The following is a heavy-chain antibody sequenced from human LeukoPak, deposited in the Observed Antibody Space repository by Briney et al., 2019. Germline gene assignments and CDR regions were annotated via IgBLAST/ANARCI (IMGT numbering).Heavy chain of an antibody. CDR1: GFIFDDYG. CDR2: INWNGSIT. Sequence: PGGSLRLSCAASGFIFDDYGMSWVRQAPGKGLEWVSGINWNGSITGYADSVKGRFTISRDNAKNSLYLQMNSLRAEDTAVYYCARGRQVYAGFDYWGQGTLVTVSS. V-gene: IGHV3-20*04. J-gene: IGHJ4*02. D-gene: IGHD2-8*01. CDR3: ARGRQVYAGFDY.